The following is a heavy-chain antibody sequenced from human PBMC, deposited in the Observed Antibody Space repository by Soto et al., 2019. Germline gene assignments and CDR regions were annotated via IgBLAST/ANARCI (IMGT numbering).Heavy chain of an antibody. Sequence: QVQLQESGPGLVKPSQTLSLTCTVSGGSISSGDYYWSWIRQPPGKGLEWIGYIYYSGSTYYNPSLKSRVTISVDTSKNQFSLKLSSVTAADTAVYYCARRVRRLWFGEPTPHWFDPWGQGTLVTVSS. J-gene: IGHJ5*02. CDR3: ARRVRRLWFGEPTPHWFDP. V-gene: IGHV4-30-4*01. D-gene: IGHD3-10*01. CDR2: IYYSGST. CDR1: GGSISSGDYY.